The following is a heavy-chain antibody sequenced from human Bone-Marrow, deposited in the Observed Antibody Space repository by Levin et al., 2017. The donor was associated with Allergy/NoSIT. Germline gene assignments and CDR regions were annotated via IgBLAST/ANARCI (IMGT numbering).Heavy chain of an antibody. J-gene: IGHJ6*02. D-gene: IGHD2-15*01. CDR2: TSYDGGNK. V-gene: IGHV3-30*18. CDR3: AKDGLSGRQNSFYNMDV. CDR1: GVPFGSSG. Sequence: ALRLSCAASGVPFGSSGMHWVRQAPGKGLEWVAVTSYDGGNKYYADSVKGRFTISRDNSKNTLYLQMNSLRAEDTAVYYCAKDGLSGRQNSFYNMDVWGQGTTVTVSS.